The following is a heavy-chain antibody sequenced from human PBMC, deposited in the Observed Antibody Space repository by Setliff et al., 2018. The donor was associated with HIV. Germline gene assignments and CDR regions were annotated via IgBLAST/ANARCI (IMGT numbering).Heavy chain of an antibody. CDR1: GDSIGTYS. Sequence: SETLSLTCAVSGDSIGTYSWHWLRQPPGKGLEWIGYIYGSGSTGYNPSLTSRVTMSTDTPNNRFALKLTSVTAADTAVYYCAKRAVQDGTVTSSNWFESWVQGTLVTVSS. J-gene: IGHJ5*01. CDR2: IYGSGST. D-gene: IGHD1-7*01. V-gene: IGHV4-4*09. CDR3: AKRAVQDGTVTSSNWFES.